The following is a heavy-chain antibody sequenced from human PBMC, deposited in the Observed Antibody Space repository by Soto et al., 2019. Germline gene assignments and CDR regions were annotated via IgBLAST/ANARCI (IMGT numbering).Heavy chain of an antibody. CDR3: ARDTIHDGDYSDYFDY. D-gene: IGHD4-17*01. CDR1: GGSISSGGYY. J-gene: IGHJ4*02. V-gene: IGHV4-31*03. Sequence: QVQLQESGPGLVKPSQTLSLTCTVSGGSISSGGYYWSWIRQHPGKGLEWIGYIYYIGSTYYNPPLKSRVTISVDTYKNQFSLKLSSVPAADTAVYYCARDTIHDGDYSDYFDYWGQGTLVTVSS. CDR2: IYYIGST.